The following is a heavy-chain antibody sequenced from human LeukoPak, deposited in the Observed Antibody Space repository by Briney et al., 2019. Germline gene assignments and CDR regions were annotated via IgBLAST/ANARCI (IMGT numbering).Heavy chain of an antibody. CDR3: AREGSSGYLDY. Sequence: GGSLRLSCADSGFTFSGYAMHWVRQAPGKGLEWVAIISYDGSNKYYADSVKGRFTISRDNSKNTLYLQMNSLRAEDTAVYYCAREGSSGYLDYWGQGTLVTVSS. CDR2: ISYDGSNK. J-gene: IGHJ4*02. CDR1: GFTFSGYA. D-gene: IGHD3-22*01. V-gene: IGHV3-30-3*01.